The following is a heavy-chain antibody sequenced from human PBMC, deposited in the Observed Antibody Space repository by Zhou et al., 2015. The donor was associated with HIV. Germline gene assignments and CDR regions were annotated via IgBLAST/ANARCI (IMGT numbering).Heavy chain of an antibody. CDR1: GGTFSSYA. Sequence: QVQLVQSGAEVKKPGSSVKVSCKASGGTFSSYAISWVRQAPGQGLEWMGGIIPIFGTANYAQKFQGRVTITADESTSTAYMELSSLRSEDTAVYYCARKAQGEVTMVRGVPPGFDYWGQGTLVTVSS. J-gene: IGHJ4*02. CDR3: ARKAQGEVTMVRGVPPGFDY. D-gene: IGHD3-10*01. V-gene: IGHV1-69*12. CDR2: IIPIFGTA.